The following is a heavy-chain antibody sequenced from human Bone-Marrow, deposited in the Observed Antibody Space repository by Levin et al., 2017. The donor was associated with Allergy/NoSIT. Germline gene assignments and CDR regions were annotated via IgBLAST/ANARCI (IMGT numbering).Heavy chain of an antibody. D-gene: IGHD5-18*01. J-gene: IGHJ6*02. CDR2: ISYDGMNK. V-gene: IGHV3-30*18. CDR3: AKEITAYSFGYYYGLDV. CDR1: EFSFSRYG. Sequence: GGSLRLSCAASEFSFSRYGMHWVRQAPGKGLEWVAVISYDGMNKNYADSVKGRFTISRDDSKSMVYLQMSGLRAEDTAAYYCAKEITAYSFGYYYGLDVWGQGTTVTVSS.